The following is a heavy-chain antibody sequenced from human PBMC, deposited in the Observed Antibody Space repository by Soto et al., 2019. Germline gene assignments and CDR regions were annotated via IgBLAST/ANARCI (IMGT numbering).Heavy chain of an antibody. CDR1: GGSVSSGLYY. CDR2: IYYNGST. V-gene: IGHV4-61*01. Sequence: QVQLQESGPGLVKPSDTLSLTCTVSGGSVSSGLYYWGWIRQPPGKVLECLGNIYYNGSTSYNPSLKSRVPIPLDTSKNQFSLKLPSVTAADTAVYYCARVDYGDYPWFDPWGQGTLVAVSS. D-gene: IGHD4-17*01. CDR3: ARVDYGDYPWFDP. J-gene: IGHJ5*02.